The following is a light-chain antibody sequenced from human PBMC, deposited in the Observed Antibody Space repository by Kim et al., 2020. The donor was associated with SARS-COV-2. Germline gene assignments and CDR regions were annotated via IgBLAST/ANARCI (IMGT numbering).Light chain of an antibody. CDR3: QQYNTYMWT. Sequence: DIQMTQSPSTLSASVGDRVTITCRASQSISRWLAWHQQKPGKAPRLLIYKASSLESGVPSRFSGSGSGTEFTLTISSLQPDDFATYYCQQYNTYMWTFGQGTKVDIK. J-gene: IGKJ1*01. CDR2: KAS. CDR1: QSISRW. V-gene: IGKV1-5*03.